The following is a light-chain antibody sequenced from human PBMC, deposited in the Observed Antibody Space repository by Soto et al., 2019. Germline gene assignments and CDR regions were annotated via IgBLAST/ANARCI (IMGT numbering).Light chain of an antibody. CDR2: GAS. V-gene: IGKV3-20*01. CDR3: QQYGSSPPLT. J-gene: IGKJ4*01. CDR1: QSVSSSY. Sequence: EFVLTQSPGTLSLSPGERATLSCRASQSVSSSYLAWYQQKPGQAPRILIYGASTRATGIPDRFSGSGSGTDVTLTISRLETEDFALYYCQQYGSSPPLTFGGGTKVEIK.